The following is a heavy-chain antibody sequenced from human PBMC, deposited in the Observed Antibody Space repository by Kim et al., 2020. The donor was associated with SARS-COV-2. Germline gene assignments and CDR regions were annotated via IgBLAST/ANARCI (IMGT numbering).Heavy chain of an antibody. CDR2: IIPIFGTA. CDR3: ARYYYDSSGYPAVGGIDV. D-gene: IGHD3-22*01. J-gene: IGHJ6*02. CDR1: GGTFSSYA. V-gene: IGHV1-69*13. Sequence: SVKVSCKASGGTFSSYAISWVRQAPGQGLEWMGGIIPIFGTANYAQKFQGRVTITADESTSTAYMELSSLRSEDTAVYYCARYYYDSSGYPAVGGIDVWGQGTTVTVSS.